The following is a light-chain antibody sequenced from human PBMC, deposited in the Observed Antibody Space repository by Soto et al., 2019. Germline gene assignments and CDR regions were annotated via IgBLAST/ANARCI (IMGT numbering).Light chain of an antibody. CDR1: SGDVGGYNY. CDR3: CSYAGSYTGV. J-gene: IGLJ2*01. Sequence: QSALTQPRSVSGSPGQSVTISCTGTSGDVGGYNYVSWYQQHPGKAPKLMIYDVTKRPSGVPYRFSGSKSGNTASLTISGLQAEDEADYYFCSYAGSYTGVFGGGTKLTVL. V-gene: IGLV2-11*01. CDR2: DVT.